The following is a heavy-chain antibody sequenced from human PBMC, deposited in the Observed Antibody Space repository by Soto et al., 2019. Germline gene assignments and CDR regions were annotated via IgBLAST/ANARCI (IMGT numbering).Heavy chain of an antibody. J-gene: IGHJ6*02. D-gene: IGHD3-10*01. CDR2: ISAYNGNT. CDR1: GYTFTSYG. Sequence: ASVKVSCKASGYTFTSYGISWVRQAPGQGLEWMGWISAYNGNTNYAQKLQGRVTMTTDTSTSTAHMELRSLRSDDTAVYYCARVSGSWFGELLYYYYGMDVWGQGTTVTVSS. V-gene: IGHV1-18*01. CDR3: ARVSGSWFGELLYYYYGMDV.